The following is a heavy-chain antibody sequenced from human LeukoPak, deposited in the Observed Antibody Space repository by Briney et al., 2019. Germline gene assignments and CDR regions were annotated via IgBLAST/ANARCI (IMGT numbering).Heavy chain of an antibody. D-gene: IGHD3-10*01. CDR1: GFTFSTYS. Sequence: GGSLTLSCAASGFTFSTYSMHWVRQAPGKGLQWVSSLSASSTYIYYPDSVKGRFTISRDNTKNSLYLQMNSLRAEDTAVYYCVRGQEGAGSYYFGYWGQGTLVTVSS. CDR2: LSASSTYI. J-gene: IGHJ4*02. CDR3: VRGQEGAGSYYFGY. V-gene: IGHV3-21*01.